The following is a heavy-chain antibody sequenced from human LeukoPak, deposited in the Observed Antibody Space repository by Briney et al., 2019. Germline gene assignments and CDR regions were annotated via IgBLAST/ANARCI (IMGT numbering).Heavy chain of an antibody. D-gene: IGHD3-22*01. Sequence: GGSLRLSCTASGFTFGDYAMSWVRQAPGKGLEWVGFIRSKDYGGTTEYAASVKGRFTISRDDSKSIAYLQMNSLKTEDTAVYYCTRVMIVVVALDYWGQGTLVTVSS. V-gene: IGHV3-49*04. J-gene: IGHJ4*02. CDR1: GFTFGDYA. CDR2: IRSKDYGGTT. CDR3: TRVMIVVVALDY.